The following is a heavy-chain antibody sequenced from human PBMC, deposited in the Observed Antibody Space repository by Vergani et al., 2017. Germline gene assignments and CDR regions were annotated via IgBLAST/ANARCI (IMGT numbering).Heavy chain of an antibody. D-gene: IGHD3-3*01. CDR1: GGSVSSGSYY. V-gene: IGHV4-61*10. Sequence: QVQLQESGPGLVKPSETLSLTCTVSGGSVSSGSYYWSWIRQPAGKGLEWIGYIYYSGSTNYNPSLKSRVTISVDTSKNQFSLKLSSVTAADTAVYYCARGTDLWSGYYIDYWGQGTLVTVSS. CDR2: IYYSGST. CDR3: ARGTDLWSGYYIDY. J-gene: IGHJ4*02.